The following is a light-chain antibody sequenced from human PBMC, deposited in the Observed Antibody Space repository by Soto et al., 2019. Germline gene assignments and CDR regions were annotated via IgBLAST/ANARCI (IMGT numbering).Light chain of an antibody. V-gene: IGKV1-33*01. J-gene: IGKJ3*01. CDR1: QDIGNY. CDR3: QQYDSLPLS. CDR2: DAS. Sequence: DIQMTQSPASLSASVGDRVTITCQASQDIGNYLNWYQQKPGEPPKLLINDASSLEAGVPSRFSGSGSGTDFAFIISSLQPEDIATYYCQQYDSLPLSFGPGTKVEVK.